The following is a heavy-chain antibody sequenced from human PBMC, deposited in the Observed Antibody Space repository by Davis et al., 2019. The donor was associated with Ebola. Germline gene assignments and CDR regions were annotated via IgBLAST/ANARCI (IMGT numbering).Heavy chain of an antibody. CDR3: ARRVEHCYSSCQYDY. CDR1: GASFSGYY. V-gene: IGHV4-34*01. CDR2: INHSGST. Sequence: SETLSLTCAVYGASFSGYYWSWIRQPPGKGLEWIGEINHSGSTNYNPSLWGRVSISVETSKTQFSLKLTSVTAADTAADYCARRVEHCYSSCQYDYWGQGTLVTVSS. J-gene: IGHJ4*02. D-gene: IGHD2-15*01.